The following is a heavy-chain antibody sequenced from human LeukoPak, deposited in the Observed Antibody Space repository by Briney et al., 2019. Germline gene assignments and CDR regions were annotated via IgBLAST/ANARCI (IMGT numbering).Heavy chain of an antibody. CDR1: GFTFSSYG. J-gene: IGHJ6*02. V-gene: IGHV3-30*03. D-gene: IGHD2-2*01. CDR3: ARAYCSSTSCYPYYYYYGMDV. Sequence: GGSLRLSCAASGFTFSSYGMHWVRQAPGKGLEWVAVISYDGSNKYYADSVKGRFTISRDNSKNTLYLQMNSLRAEDTAVYYCARAYCSSTSCYPYYYYYGMDVWGQGTTVTVSS. CDR2: ISYDGSNK.